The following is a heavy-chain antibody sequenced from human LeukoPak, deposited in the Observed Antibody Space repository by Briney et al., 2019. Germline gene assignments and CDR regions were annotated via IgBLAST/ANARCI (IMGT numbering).Heavy chain of an antibody. CDR3: ARISLPYYFDY. Sequence: PGGSLRLSCAASGITVSSNYMNWVRQAPGKGLEWVSVIYSGGTTYYADSVKGRFTISRDSSKNTLYLQMNSLRAEDTAVYYCARISLPYYFDYWGQGTLVTVSS. V-gene: IGHV3-53*01. CDR2: IYSGGTT. J-gene: IGHJ4*02. CDR1: GITVSSNY.